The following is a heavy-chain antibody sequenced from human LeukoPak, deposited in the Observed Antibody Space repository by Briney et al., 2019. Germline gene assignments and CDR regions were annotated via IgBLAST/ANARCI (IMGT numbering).Heavy chain of an antibody. V-gene: IGHV4-39*07. J-gene: IGHJ5*02. CDR3: ARDGCSGGSCYYVWFDP. D-gene: IGHD2-15*01. CDR1: GGSISSSSYY. CDR2: IYYSGST. Sequence: PSETLSLTCTVSGGSISSSSYYWGWIRQPPGKGLEWIGSIYYSGSTYYNPSLKSRVTISVDTSKNQFSLKLSSVTAADTAVYYCARDGCSGGSCYYVWFDPWGQGTLVTVSS.